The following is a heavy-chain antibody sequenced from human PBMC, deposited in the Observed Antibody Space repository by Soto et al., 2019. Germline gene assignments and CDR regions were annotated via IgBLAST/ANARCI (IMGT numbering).Heavy chain of an antibody. D-gene: IGHD3-3*01. CDR1: VFTVRDSA. CDR2: IVVGNGNT. J-gene: IGHJ3*02. CDR3: AATTHYDCWSGYFTGVAFDI. V-gene: IGHV1-58*01. Sequence: RASVKVSCKASVFTVRDSAVQWVRQARGQPLEWIGYIVVGNGNTNFAQRLQERVTFSSDKSRGTAYMELKSLMTEDTAVYYCAATTHYDCWSGYFTGVAFDIWGQGTKVTVSS.